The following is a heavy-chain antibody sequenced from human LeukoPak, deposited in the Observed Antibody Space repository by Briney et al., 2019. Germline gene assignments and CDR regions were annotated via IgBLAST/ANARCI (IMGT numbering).Heavy chain of an antibody. CDR3: ARPIEDCTNGVCYTGGYYYYYMDV. D-gene: IGHD2-8*01. Sequence: GGSLRLSCAASGFTFSDYYMSWIRQAPGKGLEWVSYISSSVSTIYYADSVKGRFTISRDNAKNSLYLQMNSLRAEDTAVYYCARPIEDCTNGVCYTGGYYYYYMDVWGKGTTVTVSS. CDR1: GFTFSDYY. CDR2: ISSSVSTI. V-gene: IGHV3-11*04. J-gene: IGHJ6*03.